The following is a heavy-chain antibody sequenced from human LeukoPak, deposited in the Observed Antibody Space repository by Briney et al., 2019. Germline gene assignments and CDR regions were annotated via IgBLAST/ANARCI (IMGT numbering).Heavy chain of an antibody. D-gene: IGHD3-3*01. Sequence: ASVKVSCKASGYTFTSYGISWVRQAPGQGLEWMGWISAYNGNINYAQKLQGRVIMTTDTSTSTAYMELRSLRSDDTAVYCCARNILRFLEWLLPDYYYYYMDVWGKGTTVTVSS. CDR3: ARNILRFLEWLLPDYYYYYMDV. CDR1: GYTFTSYG. CDR2: ISAYNGNI. J-gene: IGHJ6*03. V-gene: IGHV1-18*01.